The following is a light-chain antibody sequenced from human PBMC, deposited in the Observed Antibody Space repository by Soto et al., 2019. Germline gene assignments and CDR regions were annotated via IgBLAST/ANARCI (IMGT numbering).Light chain of an antibody. CDR2: SNS. J-gene: IGLJ3*02. CDR3: AVWDDNLNGWV. CDR1: SSNIGINP. Sequence: QSVLTQPPSASGTPGQRVTISCSGSSSNIGINPVNWYQQLPGTAPKLLIYSNSQRPSGVPDRFSGSKYDTSASLVISGLQSEDEADYYCAVWDDNLNGWVFGGGTKLTVL. V-gene: IGLV1-44*01.